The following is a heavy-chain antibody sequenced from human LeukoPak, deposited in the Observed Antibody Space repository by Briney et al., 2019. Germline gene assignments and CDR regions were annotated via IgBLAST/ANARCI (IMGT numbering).Heavy chain of an antibody. V-gene: IGHV3-30*18. D-gene: IGHD5-18*01. CDR2: ISYDGSNK. CDR1: GFTFSSYG. J-gene: IGHJ4*02. CDR3: AKSARDVDTAMVI. Sequence: GGSLRLSCAASGFTFSSYGMHWVRQAPGKGLEWVAVISYDGSNKYYADSVKGRFTISRDNSKNTLYLQMNSLRAEDTAVYYCAKSARDVDTAMVIWGQGTLVTVSS.